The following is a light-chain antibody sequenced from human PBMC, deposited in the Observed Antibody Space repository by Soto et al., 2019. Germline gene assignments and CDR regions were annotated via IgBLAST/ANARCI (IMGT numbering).Light chain of an antibody. Sequence: ETVLTQSPGILSLSPGERATLSCRASQNVRSSYLAWYQQKPGQAPRLLIYAASTRVTGIADRFSGSGSGTDFTLTISRLEAEDFAVYHCQQYGDSITFGGGTKVEIK. CDR1: QNVRSSY. CDR2: AAS. V-gene: IGKV3-20*01. J-gene: IGKJ4*01. CDR3: QQYGDSIT.